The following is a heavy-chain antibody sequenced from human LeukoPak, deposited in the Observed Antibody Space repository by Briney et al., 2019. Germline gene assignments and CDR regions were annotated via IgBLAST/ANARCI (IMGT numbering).Heavy chain of an antibody. V-gene: IGHV3-21*01. J-gene: IGHJ3*02. Sequence: GSLRLSCAASGFTFSSYSMNWVRQAPGKGLEWVSSISSSSSYIYYADSVKGRFTISRDNAKNSLYLQVNSLRAEDTAVYYCARDATDSSGYYGLDAFDIWGQGTMVTVSS. CDR3: ARDATDSSGYYGLDAFDI. CDR1: GFTFSSYS. CDR2: ISSSSSYI. D-gene: IGHD3-22*01.